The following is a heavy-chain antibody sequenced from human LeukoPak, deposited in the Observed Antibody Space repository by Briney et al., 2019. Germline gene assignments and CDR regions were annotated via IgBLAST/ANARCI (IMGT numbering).Heavy chain of an antibody. Sequence: SETLSLTCAVYGGSFSGYYWSWIRQPPGKGLEWIGEINRSGSTNYNPSLKSRVTISVDTSKNQFSLKLSSVTAADTAVYYCARVGQRAATHYYYYYYYMDVWGKGTTVTISS. V-gene: IGHV4-34*01. CDR3: ARVGQRAATHYYYYYYYMDV. J-gene: IGHJ6*03. CDR2: INRSGST. CDR1: GGSFSGYY. D-gene: IGHD6-13*01.